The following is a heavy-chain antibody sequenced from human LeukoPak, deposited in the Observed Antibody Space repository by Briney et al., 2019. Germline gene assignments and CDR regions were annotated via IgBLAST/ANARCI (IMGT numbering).Heavy chain of an antibody. D-gene: IGHD3-22*01. CDR3: AREGYYDSSGYPPGFDY. Sequence: PGGSLRLSCAASGFTFSSYGMHWVRQAPGKGLEWVAVIWYDGSNKYYADSVKGRFTISRDNSKNTLYLQMNSLRAEDTAVYYCAREGYYDSSGYPPGFDYWGQGTLVTVSS. J-gene: IGHJ4*02. V-gene: IGHV3-33*01. CDR2: IWYDGSNK. CDR1: GFTFSSYG.